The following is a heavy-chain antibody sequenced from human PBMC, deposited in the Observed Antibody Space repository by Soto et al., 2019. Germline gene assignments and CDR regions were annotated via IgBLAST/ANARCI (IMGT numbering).Heavy chain of an antibody. CDR2: XXYDGSNK. V-gene: IGHV3-30-3*01. CDR1: GFTFSSYA. J-gene: IGHJ3*02. Sequence: QVQLVESGGGVVQPGRSLRLSCAASGFTFSSYAMHWVRQAPGKGLEWVXVXXYDGSNKYYADSVKGRFTISRDNSKXXXXXXXXXXXXXXXXXXXXXXXXXXXXXXXXXXXXXFDIWGQGTMVTVSS. CDR3: XXXXXXXXXXXXXXXXXFDI.